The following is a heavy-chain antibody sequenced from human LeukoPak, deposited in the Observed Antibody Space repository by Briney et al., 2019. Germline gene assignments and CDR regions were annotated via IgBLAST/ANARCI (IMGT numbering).Heavy chain of an antibody. CDR2: ISSSGSTM. CDR3: ARSPAGANYYPDV. J-gene: IGHJ6*03. Sequence: GGSLRLSCAASGFTFSSYEMNWVRQAPGKGLEWVSYISSSGSTMYYADSVKGRFTISRDNAKNSLSLQMNSLRAEDTAVYYCARSPAGANYYPDVWGKGTTVTISS. V-gene: IGHV3-48*03. CDR1: GFTFSSYE. D-gene: IGHD1-14*01.